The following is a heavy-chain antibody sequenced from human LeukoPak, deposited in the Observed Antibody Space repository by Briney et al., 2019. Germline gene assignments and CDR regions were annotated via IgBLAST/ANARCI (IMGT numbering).Heavy chain of an antibody. V-gene: IGHV4-59*01. D-gene: IGHD5-12*01. CDR2: IYYSGST. CDR3: ARLDIVAYYFDY. Sequence: NPSETLSLTCTVSGGSFNTYYWSWIRQPPGKGLEWLGYIYYSGSTNYNPSLKSRVTISVDTSKNQFSLKLSSVTAADTAVYYCARLDIVAYYFDYWGQGTLVTVSS. CDR1: GGSFNTYY. J-gene: IGHJ4*02.